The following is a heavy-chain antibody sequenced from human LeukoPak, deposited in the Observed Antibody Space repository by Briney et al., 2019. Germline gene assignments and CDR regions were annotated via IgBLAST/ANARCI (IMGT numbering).Heavy chain of an antibody. CDR2: ISTTGSTI. V-gene: IGHV3-11*01. CDR3: ARVRIVATEYDAFDI. CDR1: GFTFSDYY. D-gene: IGHD5-12*01. J-gene: IGHJ3*02. Sequence: GGSLRLSCAASGFTFSDYYVSWIRQAPGKGLEWVSYISTTGSTIRYADSMKGRFTISRDNGKNSLYLQMNSLRAEDTAVYYCARVRIVATEYDAFDIWGQGTMVTVSS.